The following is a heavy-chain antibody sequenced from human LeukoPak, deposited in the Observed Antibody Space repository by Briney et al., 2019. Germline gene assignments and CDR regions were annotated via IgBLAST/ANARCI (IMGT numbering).Heavy chain of an antibody. V-gene: IGHV3-30*02. CDR2: IWYDGSNK. J-gene: IGHJ4*02. CDR1: GFTFSSYG. Sequence: GGSLRLSCVASGFTFSSYGMHWVRQAPGRGLDWVAFIWYDGSNKYYADSVKGRFTISRDNPKSTLYLQMNSLRAEDTAVYYCTKSYSYGYDYWGQGTLVTVSS. CDR3: TKSYSYGYDY. D-gene: IGHD5-18*01.